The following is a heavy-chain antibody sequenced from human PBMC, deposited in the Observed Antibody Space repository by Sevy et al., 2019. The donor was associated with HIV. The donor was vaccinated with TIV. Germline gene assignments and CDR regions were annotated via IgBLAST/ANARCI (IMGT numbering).Heavy chain of an antibody. J-gene: IGHJ6*02. V-gene: IGHV3-30*18. Sequence: GGSLRLSCTGSGFSFSYYGIHWVRQAPGKGLDWVALISLDGINEYYADSVKGRFTISRDNSKNTVYLEMNRLRNEDTAIYFCANAYSGSYSHSYLYALDVWGQGTTVTVSS. D-gene: IGHD1-26*01. CDR1: GFSFSYYG. CDR3: ANAYSGSYSHSYLYALDV. CDR2: ISLDGINE.